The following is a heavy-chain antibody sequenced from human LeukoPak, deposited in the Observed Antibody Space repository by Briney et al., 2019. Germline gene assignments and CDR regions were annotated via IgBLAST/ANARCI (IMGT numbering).Heavy chain of an antibody. D-gene: IGHD6-19*01. Sequence: SETLSLTCTVSGGSISSSSYDWGWIRQPPGKGLEWIGSIYYSGSTYYNPSLKSRVTISVDTSKNQFSLKLSSVTAADTAVYYCASGVAGTLYYYYYMDVWGKGTTVTVSS. CDR1: GGSISSSSYD. CDR2: IYYSGST. CDR3: ASGVAGTLYYYYYMDV. J-gene: IGHJ6*03. V-gene: IGHV4-39*01.